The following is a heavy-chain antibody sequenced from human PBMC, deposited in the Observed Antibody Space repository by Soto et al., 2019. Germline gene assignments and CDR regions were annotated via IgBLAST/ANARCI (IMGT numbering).Heavy chain of an antibody. D-gene: IGHD3-22*01. Sequence: GASLKVSCKASGYTFTSYAMHWVRQAPGQRLEWMGWINAGNGNTKYSQKFQGRVTITRDTSASTAYMELSSLRSEDTAVYYCAIARYYYGSSGLNWFDPWGQGTLVTVSS. CDR1: GYTFTSYA. CDR2: INAGNGNT. V-gene: IGHV1-3*01. CDR3: AIARYYYGSSGLNWFDP. J-gene: IGHJ5*02.